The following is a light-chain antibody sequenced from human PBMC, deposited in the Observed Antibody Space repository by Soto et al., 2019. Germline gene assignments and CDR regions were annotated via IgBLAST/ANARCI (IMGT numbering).Light chain of an antibody. J-gene: IGLJ2*01. Sequence: QSVLTQPQSGSATPGHGVTLSCSGGDSNIGSTAVNWYQQVPGTATKLLIYSSNQRPSGVPDRISGSKSGTSASLAISGLQSEDEADYYCAAWDDDQPVGLFGGGTKLTV. CDR2: SSN. CDR3: AAWDDDQPVGL. V-gene: IGLV1-44*01. CDR1: DSNIGSTA.